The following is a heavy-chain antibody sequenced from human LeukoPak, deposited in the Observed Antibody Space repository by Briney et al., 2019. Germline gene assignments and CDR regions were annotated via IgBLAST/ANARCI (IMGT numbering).Heavy chain of an antibody. CDR2: LYSGGSS. CDR1: GVSVSSDY. V-gene: IGHV3-66*01. CDR3: ARSKTGSYARPFDY. J-gene: IGHJ4*02. D-gene: IGHD1-26*01. Sequence: GGSLRLSCAASGVSVSSDYMSWVHQAPGKGLECVSLLYSGGSSHYTGSVKGRFTISRDKSKNMVFLQMNSLRAEDTAVYFCARSKTGSYARPFDYWGQGTLVTVSS.